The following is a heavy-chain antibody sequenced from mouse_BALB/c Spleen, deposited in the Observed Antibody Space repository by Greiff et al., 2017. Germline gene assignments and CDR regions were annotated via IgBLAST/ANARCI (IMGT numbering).Heavy chain of an antibody. CDR1: GFTFSNYW. CDR2: IRLKSNNYAT. CDR3: TRGGNYAMDY. V-gene: IGHV6-6*02. Sequence: EVKVVESGGGLVQPGGSMKLSCVASGFTFSNYWMNWVRQSPEKGLEWVAEIRLKSNNYATHYAESVKGRFTISRDDSKSSVYLQMNNLRAEDTGIYYCTRGGNYAMDYWGQGTSVTVSS. J-gene: IGHJ4*01.